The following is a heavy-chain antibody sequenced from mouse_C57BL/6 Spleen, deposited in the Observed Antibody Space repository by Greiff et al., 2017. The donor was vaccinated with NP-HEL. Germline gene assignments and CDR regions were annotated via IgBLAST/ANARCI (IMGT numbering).Heavy chain of an antibody. D-gene: IGHD1-1*01. CDR3: TTSIYYGSTFAY. V-gene: IGHV14-4*01. Sequence: EVQLQQSGAELVRPGASVKLSCTASGFNIKDDYMHWVKQRPEQGLEWIGWIDPENGDTEYASKFQGKATITADTSSNTAYLQLSSLTSEDTAVYYCTTSIYYGSTFAYWGQGTLVTVSA. CDR1: GFNIKDDY. J-gene: IGHJ3*01. CDR2: IDPENGDT.